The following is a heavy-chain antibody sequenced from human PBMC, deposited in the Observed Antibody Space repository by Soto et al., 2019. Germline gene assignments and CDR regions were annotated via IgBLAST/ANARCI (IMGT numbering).Heavy chain of an antibody. Sequence: SETLSLTCSVSGSSISSYHWSFLRQPAGKGLEWIGRIQHTGNTNYNPSLKSRVTMSADTSKNQIPLKMTSVTAADTAVYFCAKDVSSRRWFDPWGQGVRVTVSS. D-gene: IGHD3-16*01. J-gene: IGHJ5*02. CDR2: IQHTGNT. CDR3: AKDVSSRRWFDP. V-gene: IGHV4-4*07. CDR1: GSSISSYH.